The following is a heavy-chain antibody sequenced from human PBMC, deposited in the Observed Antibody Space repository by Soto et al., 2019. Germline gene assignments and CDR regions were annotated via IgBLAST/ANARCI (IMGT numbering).Heavy chain of an antibody. J-gene: IGHJ3*02. D-gene: IGHD2-2*02. CDR1: GGTFSSYA. CDR3: AREGAAAIEDAFDI. V-gene: IGHV1-69*13. Sequence: SVKVSCKASGGTFSSYAISWVRQAPGQGLEWMGGIIPIFGTANYAQKFQGRVTITADESTSTAYMELSSLRSEDTAVYYCAREGAAAIEDAFDIWGQGTMVTVSS. CDR2: IIPIFGTA.